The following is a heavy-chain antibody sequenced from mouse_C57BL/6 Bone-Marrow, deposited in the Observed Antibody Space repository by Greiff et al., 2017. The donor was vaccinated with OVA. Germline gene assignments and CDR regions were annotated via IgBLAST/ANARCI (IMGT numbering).Heavy chain of an antibody. CDR1: GYTFTSYG. V-gene: IGHV1-81*01. CDR3: ARGHYDYGKLSWFAY. J-gene: IGHJ3*01. D-gene: IGHD2-4*01. CDR2: IYPRSGNT. Sequence: VHLVESGAELARPGASVKLSCKASGYTFTSYGISWVKQRTGQGLEWIGEIYPRSGNTYYNEKFKGKATLTADKSSSTAYMELRSLTSEDSAVYFCARGHYDYGKLSWFAYWGQGTLVTVSA.